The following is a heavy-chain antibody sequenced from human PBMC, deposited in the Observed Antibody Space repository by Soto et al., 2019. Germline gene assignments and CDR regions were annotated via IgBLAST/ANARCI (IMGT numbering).Heavy chain of an antibody. CDR2: ISSDGRNK. CDR1: GFSFSRHV. J-gene: IGHJ3*01. D-gene: IGHD2-8*01. CDR3: AKPQFENGEDAFEF. V-gene: IGHV3-30*18. Sequence: QVQLVESGGDVVQPGKSLRLSCAASGFSFSRHVMHWVRQAPGKGPEWVAFISSDGRNKDYADSVKCRFTISRDNSKNTLYLQMNSLRAEDTAIYDCAKPQFENGEDAFEFWGQGTLVTVSS.